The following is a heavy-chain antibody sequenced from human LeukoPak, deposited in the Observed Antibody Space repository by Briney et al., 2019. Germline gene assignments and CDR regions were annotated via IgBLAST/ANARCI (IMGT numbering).Heavy chain of an antibody. CDR3: AKDAFDRFGGIYYYMDV. J-gene: IGHJ6*03. D-gene: IGHD3-16*01. V-gene: IGHV3-30*02. CDR1: GFTFSSYG. CDR2: IRYDGSNK. Sequence: PGGSLRLSCAASGFTFSSYGMHWVRQAPGKGLEWVAFIRYDGSNKYYADSVKGRFTISRDNSKNTLYLQMNSLRAEDTAVYYCAKDAFDRFGGIYYYMDVWGKGTTVTISS.